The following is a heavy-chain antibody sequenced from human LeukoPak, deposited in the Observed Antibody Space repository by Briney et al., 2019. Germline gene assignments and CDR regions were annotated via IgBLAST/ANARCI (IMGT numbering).Heavy chain of an antibody. CDR3: ARGRVAEFDP. CDR2: IYYSGST. D-gene: IGHD2-21*01. CDR1: GGSISSYY. Sequence: SETLSLTCTVSGGSISSYYWSWLRQPPGKGLEWIGYIYYSGSTNYNPSLKSRVTISVDTSKNQFSLKLSSVTAADTAVYYCARGRVAEFDPWGQGTLVTVSS. V-gene: IGHV4-59*01. J-gene: IGHJ5*02.